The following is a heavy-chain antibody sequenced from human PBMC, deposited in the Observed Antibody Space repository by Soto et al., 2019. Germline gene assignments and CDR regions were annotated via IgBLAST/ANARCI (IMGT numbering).Heavy chain of an antibody. CDR2: ISSSSSYT. J-gene: IGHJ4*02. D-gene: IGHD3-22*01. CDR1: GFTFIDYY. Sequence: GSLRLSCAASGFTFIDYYMSWIRQAPGKGLEWVSYISSSSSYTNYADSVKGRFTISRDNAKNSLYLQMNSLRAEDTAVYYCARSITDYYDSSGYYDDYWGQGTLVTVSS. V-gene: IGHV3-11*03. CDR3: ARSITDYYDSSGYYDDY.